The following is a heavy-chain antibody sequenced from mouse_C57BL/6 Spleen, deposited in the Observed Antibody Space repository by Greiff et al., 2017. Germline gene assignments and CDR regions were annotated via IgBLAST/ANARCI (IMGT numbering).Heavy chain of an antibody. D-gene: IGHD1-2*01. CDR3: STLLRRQAMDY. CDR1: GFNIKDYY. Sequence: EVQLQQSGAELVKPGASVKLSCTASGFNIKDYYMHWVKQRTEQGLEWIGRIDPEDGETKSAPKFQGKATIAADTSSNTAYLQLSSLTSEDTAVYYCSTLLRRQAMDYCGQGTSVTVSS. V-gene: IGHV14-2*01. J-gene: IGHJ4*01. CDR2: IDPEDGET.